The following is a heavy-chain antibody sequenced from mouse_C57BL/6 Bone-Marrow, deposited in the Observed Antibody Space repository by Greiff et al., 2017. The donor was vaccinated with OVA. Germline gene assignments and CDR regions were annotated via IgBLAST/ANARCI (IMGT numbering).Heavy chain of an antibody. V-gene: IGHV1-50*01. CDR2: IDPSDSYT. CDR1: GYTFTSYW. Sequence: QVQLQQPGAELVKPGASVKLSCKASGYTFTSYWMQWVKQRPGQGLEWIGEIDPSDSYTKYNQKFKDKATLTADKSSSTAYMQLSSLTYDDSAVYSCAREPWFAFWGPGTLVTVSA. CDR3: AREPWFAF. J-gene: IGHJ3*01.